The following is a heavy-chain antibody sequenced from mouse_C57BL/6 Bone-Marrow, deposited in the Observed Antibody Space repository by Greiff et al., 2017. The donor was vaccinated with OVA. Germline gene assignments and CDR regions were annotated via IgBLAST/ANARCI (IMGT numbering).Heavy chain of an antibody. J-gene: IGHJ2*01. CDR2: INPGSGGT. CDR3: ARDGYVDY. V-gene: IGHV1-54*01. D-gene: IGHD2-3*01. CDR1: GYAFTNYL. Sequence: QVQPQQSGAELVRPGTSVKVSCKASGYAFTNYLIEWVKQRPGQGLEWIGMINPGSGGTNYNEKFKGKATLTADKSSSTAYMQLSSLTSEDSAVYFCARDGYVDYWGQGTTLTVSS.